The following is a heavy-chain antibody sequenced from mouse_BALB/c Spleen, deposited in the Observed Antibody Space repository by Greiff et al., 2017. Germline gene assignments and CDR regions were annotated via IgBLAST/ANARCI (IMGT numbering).Heavy chain of an antibody. D-gene: IGHD2-2*01. CDR1: GFSLTGYG. CDR3: ARGDYGYDEVDV. J-gene: IGHJ1*01. Sequence: QVQLKESGPGLVAPSQSLSITCTVSGFSLTGYGVNWVRQPLGKGLEWLGVIWAGGSTNYNSALMSRLSISKDNSKSQVFLKMNSLQTDDTAMYYCARGDYGYDEVDVWGAGTTVTVSS. V-gene: IGHV2-9*02. CDR2: IWAGGST.